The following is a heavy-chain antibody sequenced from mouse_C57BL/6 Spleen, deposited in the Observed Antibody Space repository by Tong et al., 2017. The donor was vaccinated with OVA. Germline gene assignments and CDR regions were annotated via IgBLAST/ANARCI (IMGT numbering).Heavy chain of an antibody. J-gene: IGHJ3*01. CDR1: GYSITSVY. Sequence: EVQPQESGPGLAKPSQTLSLTCSVTGYSITSVYWNWNRKFPGNKLEYMGYISYSGSANYNPSLKSRISITHDTSKDHFLLRLNSVTTEGRTTNYCARVDDGYLAWFAYWGQGTLVTVSA. D-gene: IGHD2-3*01. V-gene: IGHV3-8*01. CDR2: ISYSGSA. CDR3: ARVDDGYLAWFAY.